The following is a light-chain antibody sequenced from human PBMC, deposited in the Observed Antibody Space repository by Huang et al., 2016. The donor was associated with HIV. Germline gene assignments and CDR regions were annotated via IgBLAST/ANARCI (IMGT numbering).Light chain of an antibody. J-gene: IGKJ3*01. V-gene: IGKV1-9*01. Sequence: IQLTQSPSSLSASIGDRVTITCRASQDINNFLAWYQQKPGKVPKLLIYGASTLQSVVPSRFSGIGSGTVFILTINNLQPEDFATYYCQQLNSFLFGPGTTVDIK. CDR1: QDINNF. CDR2: GAS. CDR3: QQLNSFL.